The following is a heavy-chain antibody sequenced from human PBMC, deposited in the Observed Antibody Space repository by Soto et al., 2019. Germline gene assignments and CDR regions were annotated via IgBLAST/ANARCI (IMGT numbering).Heavy chain of an antibody. D-gene: IGHD3-9*01. CDR1: GFPFRNDS. CDR2: ISGSGEIT. CDR3: GKESYLLVDQPLYFES. Sequence: XASLRLSCAACGFPFRNDSMGWVRHAPGKGLEWISVISGSGEITLYTDSVKGRFTISREFSNNTLSLQMNSLRADDTAIYYCGKESYLLVDQPLYFESWGQGTRVTVS. V-gene: IGHV3-23*01. J-gene: IGHJ4*02.